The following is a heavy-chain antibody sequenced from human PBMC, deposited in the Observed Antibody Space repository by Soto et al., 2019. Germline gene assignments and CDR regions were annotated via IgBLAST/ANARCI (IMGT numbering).Heavy chain of an antibody. CDR1: GFTFSSYS. Sequence: GGSLRLSCAASGFTFSSYSMNWVRQAPGKGLEWVSSISSSSSYIYYADSVKGRFTISRDNAKSSLYLQMNSLRAEDTSVYYCARGGYSYGYNYYYGMDVWGQGTSVTSP. CDR3: ARGGYSYGYNYYYGMDV. D-gene: IGHD5-18*01. J-gene: IGHJ6*02. V-gene: IGHV3-21*01. CDR2: ISSSSSYI.